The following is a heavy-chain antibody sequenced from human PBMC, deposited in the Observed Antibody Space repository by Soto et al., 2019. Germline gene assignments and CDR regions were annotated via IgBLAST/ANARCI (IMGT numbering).Heavy chain of an antibody. J-gene: IGHJ4*02. Sequence: SVKVSCKASGGTFSSYAISCVLQSALQWLEWMGGIIPIFGTANYAQKFQGRVTITADESTSTAYMELSSLRSEDTAVYYCARGIVGTMVRGAFNYWGQGTLVTVSS. D-gene: IGHD3-10*01. CDR3: ARGIVGTMVRGAFNY. CDR2: IIPIFGTA. V-gene: IGHV1-69*13. CDR1: GGTFSSYA.